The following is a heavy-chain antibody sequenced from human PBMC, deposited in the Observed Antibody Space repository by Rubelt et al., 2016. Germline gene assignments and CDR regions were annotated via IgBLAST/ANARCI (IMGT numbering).Heavy chain of an antibody. CDR3: ARHGEIADDSYGYYYFDY. CDR2: FFYSGST. CDR1: GDSIGSSQHY. Sequence: QLQQSGPRLVKPLETLSLTCIVSGDSIGSSQHYCGWIRQPPGKGLEWIGNFFYSGSTSYNPSLQSRVTNTVDPSKNQFTLRLSSVIAADTGVYYCARHGEIADDSYGYYYFDYWGQGALVTVSS. D-gene: IGHD3-22*01. J-gene: IGHJ4*02. V-gene: IGHV4-39*01.